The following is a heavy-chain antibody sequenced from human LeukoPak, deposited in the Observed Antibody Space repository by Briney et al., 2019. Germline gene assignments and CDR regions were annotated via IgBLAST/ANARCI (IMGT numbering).Heavy chain of an antibody. V-gene: IGHV1-69*13. CDR3: ARESGYSYGSYYMDV. CDR1: GGTFSSYA. J-gene: IGHJ6*03. Sequence: SVKVSCKASGGTFSSYAISWVRQAPGQGLEWMGGIIPIFGTANYAQKFQGRVAITADESTSTAYMELSSLRSEDTAVYYCARESGYSYGSYYMDVWGKGTTVTVSS. CDR2: IIPIFGTA. D-gene: IGHD5-18*01.